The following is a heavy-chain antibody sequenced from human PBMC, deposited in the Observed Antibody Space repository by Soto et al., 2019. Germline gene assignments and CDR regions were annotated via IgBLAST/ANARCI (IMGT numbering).Heavy chain of an antibody. CDR3: ARDKYYYGSGKDGMDV. CDR2: IYYSGST. CDR1: VGSVGSCGYY. V-gene: IGHV4-31*03. D-gene: IGHD3-10*01. Sequence: PSEPLCLTCTVSVGSVGSCGYYWTWIRRHRLKGLEWIGYIYYSGSTYYNPSLKSRVTISVDTSKNQFSLKLSSVTAADTAVYYCARDKYYYGSGKDGMDVWGQGTTVTVSS. J-gene: IGHJ6*02.